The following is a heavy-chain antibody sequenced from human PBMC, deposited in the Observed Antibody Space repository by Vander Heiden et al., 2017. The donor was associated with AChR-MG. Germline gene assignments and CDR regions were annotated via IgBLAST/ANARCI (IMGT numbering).Heavy chain of an antibody. V-gene: IGHV4-31*03. CDR3: ARDYLGFGESSSFDP. J-gene: IGHJ5*02. CDR1: GGSISSGGYY. Sequence: QVQLQESGPGLVKPSQTLSLTCPVSGGSISSGGYYWSWIRQHPGKGLEWIGYIYYSGSTYYNPSLKSRVTISVDTSKNQFSLKLSSVTAADTAVYYCARDYLGFGESSSFDPWGQGTLVTVSS. CDR2: IYYSGST. D-gene: IGHD3-10*01.